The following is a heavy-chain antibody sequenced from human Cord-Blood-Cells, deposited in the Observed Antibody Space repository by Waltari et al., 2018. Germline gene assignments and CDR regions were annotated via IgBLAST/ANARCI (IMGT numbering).Heavy chain of an antibody. CDR1: GFTFSSYW. V-gene: IGHV3-7*01. CDR3: ARAVVVVVAATQGDWFDP. Sequence: EVQLVESGGGLVQPGGSLRLSCAASGFTFSSYWMSWVRQAPGTGLEWVANIKQDGSEKYYVDSVKGRFTISRDNAKNSLYLQMNSLRAEDTAVYYCARAVVVVVAATQGDWFDPWGQGTLVTVSS. D-gene: IGHD2-15*01. J-gene: IGHJ5*02. CDR2: IKQDGSEK.